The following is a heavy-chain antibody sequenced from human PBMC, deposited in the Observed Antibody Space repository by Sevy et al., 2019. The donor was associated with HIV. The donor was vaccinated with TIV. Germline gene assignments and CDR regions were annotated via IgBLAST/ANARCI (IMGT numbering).Heavy chain of an antibody. CDR2: ISSSGSPI. D-gene: IGHD2-15*01. V-gene: IGHV3-48*03. J-gene: IGHJ6*02. CDR1: GFRFNIYE. CDR3: ARVQGYCSGGSCYYYYYGMDV. Sequence: GGSLRLSCAASGFRFNIYEMNWVRQAPGKGLEWVSYISSSGSPIYYADSVKGRFTISRDNAKSSLYLQMNSLRAEDTAVYYCARVQGYCSGGSCYYYYYGMDVWGQGTTVTVSS.